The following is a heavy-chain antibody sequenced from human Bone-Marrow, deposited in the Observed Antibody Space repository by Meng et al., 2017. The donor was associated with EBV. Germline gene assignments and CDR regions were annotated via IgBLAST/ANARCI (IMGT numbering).Heavy chain of an antibody. Sequence: HVHQVLSWAGVKKPGALVKVSCKSSGCAFSIYAMMWLRQAPGQGLEWRGWINTNTGNPTYAQGFTGRFVFSLDTSVSTAYLQISSLKAEDTAVYYCARGKGSSWYNWFDPWGQGTLVTVSS. CDR2: INTNTGNP. V-gene: IGHV7-4-1*02. J-gene: IGHJ5*02. CDR1: GCAFSIYA. CDR3: ARGKGSSWYNWFDP. D-gene: IGHD6-13*01.